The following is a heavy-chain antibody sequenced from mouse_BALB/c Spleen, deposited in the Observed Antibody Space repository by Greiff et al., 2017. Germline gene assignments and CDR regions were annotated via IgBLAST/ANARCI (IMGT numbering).Heavy chain of an antibody. V-gene: IGHV5-12-2*01. Sequence: DVMLVESGGGLVQPGGSLKLSCAASGFTFSSYTMSWVRQTPEKRLEWVAYISNGGGSTYYPDTVKGRFTISRDNAKNTLYLQMSSLKSEDTAMYYCARDDHYAMDYWGQGTSVTVSS. J-gene: IGHJ4*01. CDR2: ISNGGGST. CDR1: GFTFSSYT. CDR3: ARDDHYAMDY. D-gene: IGHD2-12*01.